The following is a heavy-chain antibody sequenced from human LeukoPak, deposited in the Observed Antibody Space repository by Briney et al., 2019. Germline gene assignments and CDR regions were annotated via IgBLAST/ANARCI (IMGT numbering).Heavy chain of an antibody. CDR1: GGSISSYY. J-gene: IGHJ4*02. CDR2: IYYSGHI. CDR3: ARGKVPSGMFDY. D-gene: IGHD2-15*01. Sequence: SETLSLTCTVSGGSISSYYWSWIRQPPGQGLEWIGYIYYSGHIDYNPSLKSRVTMSVDTSKNQFPLKLSSVAAADTAVYYCARGKVPSGMFDYWGQGTLVTVSS. V-gene: IGHV4-59*01.